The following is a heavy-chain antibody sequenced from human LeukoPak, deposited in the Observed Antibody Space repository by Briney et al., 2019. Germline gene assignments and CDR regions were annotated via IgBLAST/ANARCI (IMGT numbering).Heavy chain of an antibody. J-gene: IGHJ3*02. CDR2: IYHSGST. D-gene: IGHD3-22*01. V-gene: IGHV4-38-2*02. CDR3: ARESAYYYDSSGRDAFDI. CDR1: GYSISSGYY. Sequence: SETLSLTCTVSGYSISSGYYWGWIRQPPGKGLEWIGSIYHSGSTYYNPSLKSRVTISVDTSKNQFSLKLSSVTAADTAVYYCARESAYYYDSSGRDAFDIWGQGTMVTVSS.